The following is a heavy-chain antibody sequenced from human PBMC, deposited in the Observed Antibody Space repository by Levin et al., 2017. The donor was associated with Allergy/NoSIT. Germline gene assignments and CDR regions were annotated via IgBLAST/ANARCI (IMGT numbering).Heavy chain of an antibody. CDR1: GFTFSSYS. Sequence: GGSLRLSCAASGFTFSSYSMNWVRQAPGKGLEWVSSISSSSSYIYYADSVKGRFTISRDNAKNSLYLQMNSLRAEDTAVYYCARLGDYGSGRLGAYYFDYWGQGTLVTVSS. D-gene: IGHD3-10*01. V-gene: IGHV3-21*01. CDR2: ISSSSSYI. J-gene: IGHJ4*02. CDR3: ARLGDYGSGRLGAYYFDY.